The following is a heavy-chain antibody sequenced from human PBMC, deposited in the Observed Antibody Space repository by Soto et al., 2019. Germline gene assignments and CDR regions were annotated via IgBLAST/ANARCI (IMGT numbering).Heavy chain of an antibody. V-gene: IGHV3-23*01. CDR1: GFFFSTYA. D-gene: IGHD3-10*01. CDR2: ILHDETP. J-gene: IGHJ4*02. CDR3: AKDLFPTSGQRFFFES. Sequence: PVGSLRLSCAASGFFFSTYAMTWVRQAPGRGLEWVSTILHDETPFYTDSVKGRFTISRDNVRGTLYLQMNGLRVEDAAQYYCAKDLFPTSGQRFFFESWGQGTLVTVS.